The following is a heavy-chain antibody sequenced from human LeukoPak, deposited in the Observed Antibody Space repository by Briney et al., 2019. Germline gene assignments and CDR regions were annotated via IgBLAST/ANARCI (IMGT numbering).Heavy chain of an antibody. J-gene: IGHJ3*02. CDR3: AREWLQNDAFDI. CDR1: GGTFSSYA. V-gene: IGHV1-69*06. D-gene: IGHD5-18*01. Sequence: SVKVSCKASGGTFSSYAISWVRQAPGQGLEWMGGIIPIFGTANYAQKFQGRVTITADKSTSTAYMELSSLRSEDTAVYYCAREWLQNDAFDIWGQGTMVTVSS. CDR2: IIPIFGTA.